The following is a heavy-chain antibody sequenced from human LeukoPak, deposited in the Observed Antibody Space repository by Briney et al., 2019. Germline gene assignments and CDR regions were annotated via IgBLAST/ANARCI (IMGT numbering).Heavy chain of an antibody. CDR3: AAEVNNEQWMDWDY. J-gene: IGHJ4*02. CDR1: GYSISSGYY. Sequence: KTSETLSLTCAVSGYSISSGYYWGWIRQPPGKGLEWIGSIYHSGSTYYNPSHKNQVTISVDTSKNHFSLKLSSVTAADTAVYYCAAEVNNEQWMDWDYWGRGTLVTVSS. D-gene: IGHD3/OR15-3a*01. CDR2: IYHSGST. V-gene: IGHV4-38-2*01.